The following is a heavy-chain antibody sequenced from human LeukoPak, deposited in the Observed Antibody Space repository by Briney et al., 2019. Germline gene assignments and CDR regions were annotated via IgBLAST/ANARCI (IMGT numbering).Heavy chain of an antibody. CDR1: GFPFSSYG. V-gene: IGHV3-33*01. CDR2: LVYDERN. CDR3: ARDLSAAYDF. Sequence: GGSLRLSCAASGFPFSSYGMHWVRQAPGKGLEWVARLVYDERNDYANSVKGRFTISRDNSKHTLYLQMDNLRVDDTAVYYCARDLSAAYDFWGQGILVTVSS. D-gene: IGHD2-21*01. J-gene: IGHJ4*02.